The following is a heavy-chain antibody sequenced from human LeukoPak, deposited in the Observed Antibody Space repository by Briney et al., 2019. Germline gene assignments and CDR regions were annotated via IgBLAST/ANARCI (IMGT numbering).Heavy chain of an antibody. Sequence: GGSLRLSCAVSGATFSTFSMHWVRQVPGKGPAWVSRTNPDGSRVDYADSVKGRFTISRDNARDTLYLQMNSLRVEDTAMYYCAFDFGGYSDTWGQGTLVTVSS. CDR2: TNPDGSRV. CDR1: GATFSTFS. V-gene: IGHV3-74*01. D-gene: IGHD3-10*01. J-gene: IGHJ5*02. CDR3: AFDFGGYSDT.